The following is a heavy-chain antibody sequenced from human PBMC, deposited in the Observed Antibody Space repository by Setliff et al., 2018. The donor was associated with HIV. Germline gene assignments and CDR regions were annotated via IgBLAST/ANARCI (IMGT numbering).Heavy chain of an antibody. J-gene: IGHJ3*02. V-gene: IGHV4-39*02. Sequence: PSETLSLTCTVSGGSISNSNYFWGWIRQPPGKGLEWIGRIYSSGSTYYQPSLQGRVSMSIDSSKNHFSLSLRYVTAADTAVYYCASAFSGRYFWSGYYTGPDPKCGNAFDIWGQGTMVTVS. CDR1: GGSISNSNYF. CDR3: ASAFSGRYFWSGYYTGPDPKCGNAFDI. D-gene: IGHD3-3*01. CDR2: IYSSGST.